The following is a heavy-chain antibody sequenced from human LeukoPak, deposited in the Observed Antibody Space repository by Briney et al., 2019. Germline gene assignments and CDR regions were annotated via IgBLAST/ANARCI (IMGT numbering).Heavy chain of an antibody. CDR1: GFTFSSYG. J-gene: IGHJ6*03. CDR2: IRYDGSNK. Sequence: GGSLRLSCAASGFTFSSYGMHWVRQAPGKGLEWVAFIRYDGSNKYYADSVKGRFTISRDNSKNTLYLQMNSLRAEDTAVYYCAKDFQRTTYYMDVWGKGTTVTVSS. V-gene: IGHV3-30*02. CDR3: AKDFQRTTYYMDV. D-gene: IGHD4-11*01.